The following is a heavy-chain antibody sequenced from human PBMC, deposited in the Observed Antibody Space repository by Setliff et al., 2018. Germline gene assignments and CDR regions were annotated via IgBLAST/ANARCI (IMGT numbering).Heavy chain of an antibody. CDR3: ARENADYARSFDP. J-gene: IGHJ5*02. CDR1: GGPINNYF. D-gene: IGHD3-16*01. Sequence: SETLSLTCTVSGGPINNYFWTWIRQPAGKGLEWIGRLYTSGISNYNPSLKSRVTMSVDTSKNQFSLNLTSVTAADTAVYYCARENADYARSFDPWGQGTLVTVSS. V-gene: IGHV4-4*07. CDR2: LYTSGIS.